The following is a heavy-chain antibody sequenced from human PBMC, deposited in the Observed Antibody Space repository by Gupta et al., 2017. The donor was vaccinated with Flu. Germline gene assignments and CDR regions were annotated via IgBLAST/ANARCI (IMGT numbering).Heavy chain of an antibody. CDR1: GFTLGDYA. D-gene: IGHD3-3*01. CDR3: TRDSLDFWSGYQDY. CDR2: IRSKAYGGTT. J-gene: IGHJ4*02. Sequence: EVQLVESGGGLVQPGRSLRLSCTASGFTLGDYAMSWFCQAPGKGLEWVGFIRSKAYGGTTEYAASVKGRFTISRDDSKSIAYLQMNSLKTEDTAVYYCTRDSLDFWSGYQDYWGQGTLVTVSS. V-gene: IGHV3-49*03.